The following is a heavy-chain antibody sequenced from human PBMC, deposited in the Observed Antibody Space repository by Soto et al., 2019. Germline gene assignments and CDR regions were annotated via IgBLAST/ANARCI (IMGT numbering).Heavy chain of an antibody. CDR1: GFTFSDYY. J-gene: IGHJ6*02. D-gene: IGHD2-2*02. V-gene: IGHV3-11*06. Sequence: GGSLRLSCAASGFTFSDYYMSWIRQAPGKGLEWVSYISSSSSYTNYADSVKGRFTIPRDNAKNSLYLQMNSLRAEDTAVYYCARDHVGDIVVVPAAILNNYYYYGMDVWGQGTTVTVSS. CDR3: ARDHVGDIVVVPAAILNNYYYYGMDV. CDR2: ISSSSSYT.